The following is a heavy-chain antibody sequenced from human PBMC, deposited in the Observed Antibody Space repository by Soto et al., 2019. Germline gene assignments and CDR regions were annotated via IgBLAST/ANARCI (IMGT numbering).Heavy chain of an antibody. D-gene: IGHD1-1*01. CDR2: ISYDGSNK. V-gene: IGHV3-30-3*01. CDR1: GFTFSSYA. CDR3: ARTWALRLGTTGTTSYYYGMDV. J-gene: IGHJ6*02. Sequence: PGGSLRLSCAASGFTFSSYAMHWVRQAPGKGLEWVAVISYDGSNKYYADSVKGRFTISRDNSKNTLYLQMNSLRAEDTAVYYCARTWALRLGTTGTTSYYYGMDVWGQGTTVTVSS.